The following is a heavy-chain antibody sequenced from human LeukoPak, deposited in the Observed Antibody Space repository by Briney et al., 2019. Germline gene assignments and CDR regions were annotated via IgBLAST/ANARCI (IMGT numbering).Heavy chain of an antibody. CDR2: IYHSGRT. V-gene: IGHV4-38-2*01. Sequence: SETLSLTCAVSGDSISSGYYWGWIRQPPGKGLEWIGSIYHSGRTYYNPSLKSRVTISVDTSKNQFSLKLSSVTAADTAVYYCARHKYCTNGVCHMGYWGQGTLVTVSS. J-gene: IGHJ4*02. CDR3: ARHKYCTNGVCHMGY. CDR1: GDSISSGYY. D-gene: IGHD2-8*01.